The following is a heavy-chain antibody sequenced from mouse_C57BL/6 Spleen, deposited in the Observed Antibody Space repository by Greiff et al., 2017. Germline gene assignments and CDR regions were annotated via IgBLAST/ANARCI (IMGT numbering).Heavy chain of an antibody. V-gene: IGHV5-2*01. Sequence: EVKLVESGGGLVQPGESLKLSCESNEYEFPSHDMSWVRQTPEKGLELVAAINSDGGSTYYPDTMERRFIISRDNTKKTLYLQMSSLRSEDTAVYYCARQGDGYAFAYWGQGTLVTVSA. CDR1: EYEFPSHD. J-gene: IGHJ3*01. D-gene: IGHD2-2*01. CDR2: INSDGGST. CDR3: ARQGDGYAFAY.